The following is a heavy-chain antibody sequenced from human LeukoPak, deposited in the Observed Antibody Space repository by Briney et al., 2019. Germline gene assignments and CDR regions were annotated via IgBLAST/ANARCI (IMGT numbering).Heavy chain of an antibody. CDR1: GYTFRSYE. V-gene: IGHV1-8*01. Sequence: GASVKVSCKASGYTFRSYEINWVRQAPGQGREWVGWIHPNSGKTGYAQKFQGRVTMTRDTSTETAFMELSSLKFDDTAIFYCARGHYGGKRYFDIWGQGTLVTVSS. D-gene: IGHD4-23*01. CDR2: IHPNSGKT. CDR3: ARGHYGGKRYFDI. J-gene: IGHJ4*02.